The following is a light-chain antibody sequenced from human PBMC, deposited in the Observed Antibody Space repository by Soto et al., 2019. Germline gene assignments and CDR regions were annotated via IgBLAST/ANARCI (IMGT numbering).Light chain of an antibody. Sequence: IVLTQSPGTLSLSPGERATLSCRASQSVTSNYLAWYQQKPGQAPRLVIYGVSLRATGIPDRFSGSGSGTDFTLTISRLEPEDFAVYYCQQYGSSSFTFGGGTKVDIK. CDR1: QSVTSNY. J-gene: IGKJ4*01. CDR3: QQYGSSSFT. V-gene: IGKV3-20*01. CDR2: GVS.